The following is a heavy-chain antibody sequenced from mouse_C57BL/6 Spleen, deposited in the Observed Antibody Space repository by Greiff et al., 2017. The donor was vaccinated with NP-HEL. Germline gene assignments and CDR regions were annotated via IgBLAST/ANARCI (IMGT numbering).Heavy chain of an antibody. CDR2: IYPSDSET. CDR3: ARRGNLYYFDY. J-gene: IGHJ2*01. Sequence: QQSCKASGYTFTSYWMDWVKQRPGQGLEWIGNIYPSDSETHYNQKFKDKATLTVDKSSSTAYMQLSSLTSEDSAVYYCARRGNLYYFDYWGQGTTLTVSS. D-gene: IGHD2-1*01. V-gene: IGHV1-61*01. CDR1: GYTFTSYW.